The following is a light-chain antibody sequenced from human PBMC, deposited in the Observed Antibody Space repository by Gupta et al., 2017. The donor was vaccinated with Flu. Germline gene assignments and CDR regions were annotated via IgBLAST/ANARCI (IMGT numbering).Light chain of an antibody. Sequence: SITIPCTGTSSDVGGYNYVSWYQHHPGKAPKLMIYEVIKRPSGVSNRFSGSKSGNTASLTISGLKAEDEADYYCSSYTSSNSLEFGGGTKLTVL. CDR2: EVI. V-gene: IGLV2-14*01. CDR1: SSDVGGYNY. J-gene: IGLJ3*02. CDR3: SSYTSSNSLE.